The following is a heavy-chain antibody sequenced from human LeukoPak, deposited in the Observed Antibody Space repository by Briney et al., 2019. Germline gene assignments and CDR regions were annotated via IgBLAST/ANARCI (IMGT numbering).Heavy chain of an antibody. CDR1: GYTFTGYY. J-gene: IGHJ4*02. CDR3: ATGAVTRMRSFDY. CDR2: IYPNSGGT. V-gene: IGHV1-2*02. Sequence: ASVKVSCKASGYTFTGYYMHWVRQAPGQGLEWMGWIYPNSGGTNYAQKLQGRVTMTTDTSTSTAYMELRSLRSDDTAVYYCATGAVTRMRSFDYWGQGPRSPSPQ. D-gene: IGHD4-17*01.